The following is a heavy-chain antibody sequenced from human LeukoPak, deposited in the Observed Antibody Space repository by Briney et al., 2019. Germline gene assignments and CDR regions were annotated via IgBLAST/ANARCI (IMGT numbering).Heavy chain of an antibody. V-gene: IGHV4-59*12. CDR3: ARDSVVPAATNAFDI. J-gene: IGHJ3*02. D-gene: IGHD2-2*01. Sequence: PSETLSLTCTVSGGSISSYYWSWIRQPPGKGLEWIGYIYHSGSTYYNPSLKSRVTISVDRSKNQFSLKLSSVTAADTAVYYCARDSVVPAATNAFDIWGQGTMVTVSS. CDR2: IYHSGST. CDR1: GGSISSYY.